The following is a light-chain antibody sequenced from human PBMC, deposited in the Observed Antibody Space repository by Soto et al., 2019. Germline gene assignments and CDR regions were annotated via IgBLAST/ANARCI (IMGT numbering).Light chain of an antibody. CDR2: EVS. V-gene: IGLV2-14*01. CDR1: SSDVGGYKY. J-gene: IGLJ1*01. CDR3: TSYTRNSTYV. Sequence: QSVLTQPASVSGSPGQSITISCTGTSSDVGGYKYVSWYQHHPGKAPKLIIYEVSNRPSGVSNRFSGSKSANTASLTLSGLQAEDGADYYCTSYTRNSTYVFGSGTKVTVL.